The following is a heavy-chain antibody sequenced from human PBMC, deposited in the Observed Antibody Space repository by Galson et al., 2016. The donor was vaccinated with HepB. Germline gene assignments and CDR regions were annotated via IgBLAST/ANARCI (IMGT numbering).Heavy chain of an antibody. V-gene: IGHV3-30*18. D-gene: IGHD4-17*01. CDR2: ISYIGSNK. J-gene: IGHJ5*02. Sequence: SLRLSCAASGFTFSSYGTHWVRQAPGKGLEWVAVISYIGSNKYYADSVKGRFTISRDYSKNTLYLQMNRPRAEDTAVYYCVKSLGDYANWFDPWGQGTLVTVSS. CDR1: GFTFSSYG. CDR3: VKSLGDYANWFDP.